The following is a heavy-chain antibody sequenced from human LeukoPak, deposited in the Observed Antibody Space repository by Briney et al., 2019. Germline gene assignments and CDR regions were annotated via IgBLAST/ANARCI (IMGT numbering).Heavy chain of an antibody. CDR1: GYTFTGYY. V-gene: IGHV1-2*06. Sequence: ASVKVSCKASGYTFTGYYMHWVRQAPGQGLEWMGRINPNSGGTNYAQKFQGGVTMTRDTSISTAYMELSRLRSDDTAVYYCARIRGGSGWEYYFDYWGQGTLVTVSS. CDR2: INPNSGGT. D-gene: IGHD6-19*01. J-gene: IGHJ4*02. CDR3: ARIRGGSGWEYYFDY.